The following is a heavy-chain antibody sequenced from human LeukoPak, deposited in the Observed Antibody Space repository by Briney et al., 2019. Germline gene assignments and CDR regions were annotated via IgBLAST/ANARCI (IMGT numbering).Heavy chain of an antibody. V-gene: IGHV3-23*01. Sequence: GGSLRLSCAASGFTFSSYAMSWVRQAPGKGLEWVSAISGSGGSTYYADSVKGRFTISRDNSKNTLYLRMNSLRAEDTAVYYCAKDYYLGRITMVRGVPDYWGQGTLVTVSS. CDR1: GFTFSSYA. D-gene: IGHD3-10*01. CDR3: AKDYYLGRITMVRGVPDY. CDR2: ISGSGGST. J-gene: IGHJ4*02.